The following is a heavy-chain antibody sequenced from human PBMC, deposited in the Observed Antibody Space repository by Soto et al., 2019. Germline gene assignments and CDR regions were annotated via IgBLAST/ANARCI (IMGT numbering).Heavy chain of an antibody. Sequence: LSLTCSVSGGSVSSNIYYWTWIRQHPGKGPEWIGHIYYSGSTYYNPSLKSRVTISLDMSKNQFSLKLTSVSAADTAVYYCARGYDYDSGGYLFDYWGQGTLVTV. D-gene: IGHD3-22*01. CDR3: ARGYDYDSGGYLFDY. CDR2: IYYSGST. CDR1: GGSVSSNIYY. J-gene: IGHJ4*02. V-gene: IGHV4-31*03.